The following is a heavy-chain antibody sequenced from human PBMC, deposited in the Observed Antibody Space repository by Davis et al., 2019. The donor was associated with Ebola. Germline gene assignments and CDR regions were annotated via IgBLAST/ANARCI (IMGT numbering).Heavy chain of an antibody. CDR3: ARDRYDFWSGYLGSYYYYGMDV. Sequence: PGGSLRLSCAASGFTFSSYAMHWVRQAPGKGLEYVSAISSNGGSTYYADSVKGRFTISRDNSKNTLYLQMGSLRAEDMAAYYCARDRYDFWSGYLGSYYYYGMDVWGQGTTVTVSS. D-gene: IGHD3-3*01. CDR2: ISSNGGST. CDR1: GFTFSSYA. V-gene: IGHV3-64*02. J-gene: IGHJ6*02.